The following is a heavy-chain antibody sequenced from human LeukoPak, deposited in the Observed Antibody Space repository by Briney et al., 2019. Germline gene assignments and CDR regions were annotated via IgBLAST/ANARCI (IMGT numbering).Heavy chain of an antibody. CDR2: MNPNSDNA. V-gene: IGHV1-8*01. D-gene: IGHD5-18*01. CDR1: GYTFTSYD. J-gene: IGHJ4*02. Sequence: ASVKVSCKASGYTFTSYDINWVRQAPGQGLEWMGWMNPNSDNAGYAQKFQGRVTMTRNPSISTAYMELSSLRSEDTAVYYCARNVRDTGAFDYWGQGTLVTVSS. CDR3: ARNVRDTGAFDY.